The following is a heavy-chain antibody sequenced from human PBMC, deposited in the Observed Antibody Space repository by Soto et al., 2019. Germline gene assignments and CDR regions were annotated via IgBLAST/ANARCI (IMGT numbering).Heavy chain of an antibody. J-gene: IGHJ6*02. V-gene: IGHV5-51*01. D-gene: IGHD3-10*01. CDR3: ARSAWFGELSYYYGMDV. Sequence: RGESLKISCKGSGYSFTSYWIGWVRQMPGKGLEWMGIIYPGDSDTRYSPSFQGQVTISADKSISTAYLQWSSLKASDTAMYYCARSAWFGELSYYYGMDVWGQGTTVTVSS. CDR2: IYPGDSDT. CDR1: GYSFTSYW.